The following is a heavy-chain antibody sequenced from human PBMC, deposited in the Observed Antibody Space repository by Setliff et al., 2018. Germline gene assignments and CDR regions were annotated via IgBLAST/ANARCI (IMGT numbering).Heavy chain of an antibody. D-gene: IGHD3-16*01. J-gene: IGHJ4*02. V-gene: IGHV3-7*01. CDR1: GFTFSRYW. Sequence: GESLKISCAASGFTFSRYWMSWVRQAPGKGLEWVANIKQDGSEKYYVDSVKGRFTISRDNAKNSLYLQMNSLRAEDTAVYYCAGDGGEYWGQGTLVTVSS. CDR3: AGDGGEY. CDR2: IKQDGSEK.